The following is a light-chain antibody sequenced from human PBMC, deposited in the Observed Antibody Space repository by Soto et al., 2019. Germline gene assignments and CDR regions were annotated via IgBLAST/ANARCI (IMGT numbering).Light chain of an antibody. J-gene: IGKJ5*01. CDR2: DAS. CDR3: QQRSNWPPT. CDR1: QSVSSR. Sequence: EIVLTQSPATLSLSPGERATLSLRASQSVSSRLAWYQQKPGQAPRLLIYDASNRATGIPARFSGSGSGTDFTLTISSLEPEDFAVYYCQQRSNWPPTFGQGTRLEIK. V-gene: IGKV3-11*01.